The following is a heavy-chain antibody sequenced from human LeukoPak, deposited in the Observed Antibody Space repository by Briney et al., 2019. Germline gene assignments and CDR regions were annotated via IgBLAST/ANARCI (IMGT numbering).Heavy chain of an antibody. CDR1: GFTFSSYS. CDR3: ARGCSGGVCYLIDY. D-gene: IGHD2-8*02. Sequence: GGSLRLSCAASGFTFSSYSMNWVRQAPGKGLEWVSSISSSSSYIYYADSVKGRFTISRDNAKNSLYLQMNSLRAEDTAVYYCARGCSGGVCYLIDYWGQGTLVTVSS. CDR2: ISSSSSYI. V-gene: IGHV3-21*01. J-gene: IGHJ4*02.